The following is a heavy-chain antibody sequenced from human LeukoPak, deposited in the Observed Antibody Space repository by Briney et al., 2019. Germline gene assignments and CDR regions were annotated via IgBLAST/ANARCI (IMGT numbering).Heavy chain of an antibody. CDR3: ARAVLGYCSSTSCYTHGY. D-gene: IGHD2-2*02. J-gene: IGHJ4*02. CDR2: INHSGST. Sequence: PSETLSLTCAVYGGSFSGYYWSGIRQPPGKGLEWIGEINHSGSTNYNPSLKSRVTISVDTSKNQFSLKLSSVTAADTAVYYCARAVLGYCSSTSCYTHGYWGQGTLVTVSS. V-gene: IGHV4-34*01. CDR1: GGSFSGYY.